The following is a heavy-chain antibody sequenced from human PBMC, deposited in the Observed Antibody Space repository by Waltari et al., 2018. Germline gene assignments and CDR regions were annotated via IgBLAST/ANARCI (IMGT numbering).Heavy chain of an antibody. CDR2: IYGGGST. CDR3: ARARRGGVAGSDY. CDR1: GFTVSRHY. V-gene: IGHV3-53*01. Sequence: EVQLVESGGGLIQPGGSLRLSCAASGFTVSRHYLRWVRQAPGKGREWLAVIYGGGSTYYADSGKGRFTNSRDNSKNTLYLQMNSLRAEDTAVYYCARARRGGVAGSDYWGQGTLVTVSS. D-gene: IGHD6-19*01. J-gene: IGHJ4*02.